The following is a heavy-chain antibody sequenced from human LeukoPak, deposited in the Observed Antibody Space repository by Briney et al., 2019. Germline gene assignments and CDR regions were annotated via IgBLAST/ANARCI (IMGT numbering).Heavy chain of an antibody. Sequence: GGSLRLSCAASGFTFSDYSMNWVRQAPGKGLEWVSAIIKSGSHIYYADSVRGRFTISRDNANNSLYLQMTGLRAEDTAVYYCARGRGGDNSNWFDPWGPGTLVTVSS. D-gene: IGHD1-20*01. CDR2: IIKSGSHI. CDR3: ARGRGGDNSNWFDP. V-gene: IGHV3-21*01. CDR1: GFTFSDYS. J-gene: IGHJ5*02.